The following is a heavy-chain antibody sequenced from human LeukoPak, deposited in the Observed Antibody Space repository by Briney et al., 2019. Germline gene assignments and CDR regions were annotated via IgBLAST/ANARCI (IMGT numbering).Heavy chain of an antibody. Sequence: GGSLRLSCAASGFSFSDYYMSWIRQAPGKGLEWDSYISSSGSMTYYADSVKGRFTISRDNAKNSLYLQMNSLRAEDTAVYYCARDSWFGVDWGQGTLVTVSS. CDR1: GFSFSDYY. CDR3: ARDSWFGVD. J-gene: IGHJ4*02. D-gene: IGHD3-10*01. CDR2: ISSSGSMT. V-gene: IGHV3-11*01.